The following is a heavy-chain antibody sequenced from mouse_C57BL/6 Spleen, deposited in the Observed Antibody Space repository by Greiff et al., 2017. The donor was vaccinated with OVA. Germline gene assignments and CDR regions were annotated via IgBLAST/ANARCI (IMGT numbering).Heavy chain of an antibody. CDR2: INPSSGYT. CDR3: ARWGGYEDYAMDY. D-gene: IGHD2-2*01. CDR1: GYTFTSYT. J-gene: IGHJ4*01. V-gene: IGHV1-4*01. Sequence: VQLQQSGAELARPGASVKMSCKASGYTFTSYTMHWVKQRPGQGLEWIGYINPSSGYTKYNQKFKDKATLTADKSSSTAYMQLSSLTSEDSAVYYCARWGGYEDYAMDYWGQGTSVTVSS.